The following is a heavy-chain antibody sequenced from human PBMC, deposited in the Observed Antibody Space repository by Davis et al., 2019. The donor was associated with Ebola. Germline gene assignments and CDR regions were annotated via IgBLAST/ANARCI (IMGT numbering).Heavy chain of an antibody. CDR1: GFTVSSNY. D-gene: IGHD3-3*01. J-gene: IGHJ6*02. CDR3: ARLNYDFWSGYYMGGMDV. V-gene: IGHV3-53*01. Sequence: GESLKISCAASGFTVSSNYMSWVRQAPGKGLEWVSVIYSGGSTYYADSVKGRFTIPRDNSKNTLYLQMNSLRAEDTAVYYCARLNYDFWSGYYMGGMDVWGQGTTVTVSS. CDR2: IYSGGST.